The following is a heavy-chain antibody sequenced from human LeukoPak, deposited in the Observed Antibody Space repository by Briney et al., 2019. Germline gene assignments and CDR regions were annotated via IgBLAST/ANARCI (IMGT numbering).Heavy chain of an antibody. J-gene: IGHJ4*02. CDR1: GFTFSSYA. D-gene: IGHD6-19*01. Sequence: GESLRLSCAASGFTFSSYAMNWVRQAPGKGLEWGSTISGDGGDTHYADSVRGRVTISRANSKNPLFMQMNSLRAEDTAVYYCGKSGSRDWDYFEYWGQGTLVTASS. CDR3: GKSGSRDWDYFEY. V-gene: IGHV3-23*01. CDR2: ISGDGGDT.